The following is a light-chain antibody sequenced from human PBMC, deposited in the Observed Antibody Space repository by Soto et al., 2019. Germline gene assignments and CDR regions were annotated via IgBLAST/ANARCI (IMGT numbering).Light chain of an antibody. CDR3: QSYDSSLSVV. CDR1: SSNIGAGHD. J-gene: IGLJ2*01. Sequence: QSVLTQPPSVSGAPGQRVSISCTGSSSNIGAGHDVHWYQQVPGTAPKHLIYGNNNRPSGVPDRFSCSNSGTSASLAITGLQAEDEADYYCQSYDSSLSVVFGGGTKLTVL. CDR2: GNN. V-gene: IGLV1-40*01.